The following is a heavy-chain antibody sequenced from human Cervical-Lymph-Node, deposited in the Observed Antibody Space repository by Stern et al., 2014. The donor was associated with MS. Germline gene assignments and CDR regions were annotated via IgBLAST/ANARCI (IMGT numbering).Heavy chain of an antibody. Sequence: QLVQSGGGLVKPGGSLRLSCAASEFSFSTYTMNWVRQAPGEGLEWVSSITSTGAYEYYVDSVKCRFTISRDNAKNSVYLQMNSLRAEDTAVYYCVRDSLMDVWGQGTTVTVSS. CDR3: VRDSLMDV. CDR2: ITSTGAYE. V-gene: IGHV3-21*01. CDR1: EFSFSTYT. J-gene: IGHJ6*02. D-gene: IGHD3-16*02.